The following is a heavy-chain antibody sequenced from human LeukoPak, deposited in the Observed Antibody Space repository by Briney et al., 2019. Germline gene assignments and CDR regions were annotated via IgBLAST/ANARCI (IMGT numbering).Heavy chain of an antibody. Sequence: GGSLRLSCAVSGFAFGSEAMSWVRQSPARGLEWVASISPGGGTTYYADYVKGRFTISRDNSKNTLYLQMNSLRAEDTAVYYCAKVRGAMIVVAGVDYWGQGTLVTVSS. CDR3: AKVRGAMIVVAGVDY. CDR1: GFAFGSEA. D-gene: IGHD3-22*01. J-gene: IGHJ4*02. V-gene: IGHV3-23*01. CDR2: ISPGGGTT.